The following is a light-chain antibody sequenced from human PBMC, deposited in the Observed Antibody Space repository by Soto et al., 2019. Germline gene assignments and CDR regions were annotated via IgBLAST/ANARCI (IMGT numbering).Light chain of an antibody. CDR1: QFLSSY. CDR3: HQRNK. J-gene: IGKJ5*01. CDR2: DTS. Sequence: EIVVTQSPSTLSLSPGSRATLSCRASQFLSSYLAWYQKIPGQPPRLLIYDTSNRVTGIPARFSGSRSGTDFTLTISSLEHEDFAVYFCHQRNKFGQGTRLEIK. V-gene: IGKV3-11*01.